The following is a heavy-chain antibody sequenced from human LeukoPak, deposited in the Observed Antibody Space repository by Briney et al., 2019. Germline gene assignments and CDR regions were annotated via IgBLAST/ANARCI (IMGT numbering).Heavy chain of an antibody. CDR3: ARDSGYSGYALDL. V-gene: IGHV3-66*01. D-gene: IGHD5-12*01. Sequence: PGGSLRLSCAASGFSVSNNYMSWVRQAPGKGLEWVSMIYSGENTYHLDSVKGRFTISRDNSKNKLYLQMYSLRAEDTAVYYCARDSGYSGYALDLWGQGNLVTVSS. J-gene: IGHJ5*02. CDR2: IYSGENT. CDR1: GFSVSNNY.